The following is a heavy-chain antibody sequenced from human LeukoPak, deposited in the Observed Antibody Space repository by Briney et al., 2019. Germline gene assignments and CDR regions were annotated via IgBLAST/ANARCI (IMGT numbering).Heavy chain of an antibody. V-gene: IGHV3-23*01. Sequence: GGSLRLSCAASGFTFSSYAMSWVRQAPGKGLEWVSAISGSGGSTYYADSVKGRFTISRDNSKNTLYLQMNSLRAEDTAVYYCAKESSQQLLGAYYYGMDVRGQGTTVTVSS. D-gene: IGHD6-13*01. CDR2: ISGSGGST. CDR3: AKESSQQLLGAYYYGMDV. CDR1: GFTFSSYA. J-gene: IGHJ6*02.